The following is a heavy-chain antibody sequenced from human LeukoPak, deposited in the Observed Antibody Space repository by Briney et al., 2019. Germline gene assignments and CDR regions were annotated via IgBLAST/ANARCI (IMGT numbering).Heavy chain of an antibody. CDR3: ARQRGGSWVNDY. Sequence: PSQTLSLTCTVSDASISSSYFYWSGIRQPAGKGLEWIGNVFHRGSTHYRPPLKSRVPISVATSRKQFSLRLSAATAADPAVSSCARQRGGSWVNDYWGPGTLVTVSS. CDR2: VFHRGST. D-gene: IGHD1-26*01. J-gene: IGHJ4*02. CDR1: DASISSSYFY. V-gene: IGHV4-39*01.